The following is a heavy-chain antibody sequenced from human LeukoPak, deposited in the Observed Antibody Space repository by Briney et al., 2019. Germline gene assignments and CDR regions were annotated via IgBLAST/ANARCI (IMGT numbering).Heavy chain of an antibody. D-gene: IGHD4-23*01. CDR2: IRSKANSYAT. Sequence: GGSLRLSCAASGFTFSGSAMPWVRQASGKGLEWVGRIRSKANSYATAYAASVKGRFTISRGDSKNTAYLQMNSLKTEDTAVYYCTRHAPPGTTVVTPFSYWGQGTLVTVSS. CDR1: GFTFSGSA. CDR3: TRHAPPGTTVVTPFSY. J-gene: IGHJ4*02. V-gene: IGHV3-73*01.